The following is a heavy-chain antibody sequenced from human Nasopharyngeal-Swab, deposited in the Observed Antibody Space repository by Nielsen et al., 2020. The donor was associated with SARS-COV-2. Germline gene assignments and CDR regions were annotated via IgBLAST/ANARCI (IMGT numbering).Heavy chain of an antibody. CDR3: ARVLPYYYDSSGLLYDA. CDR2: IIPIFGTA. Sequence: SVKVSCKASGYTFTSYYMHWVRQAPGQGLEWMGGIIPIFGTANYAQKFQGRVMITADKSTTTAYMELSSLRSEDTAVYYCARVLPYYYDSSGLLYDAWGQGTLVTVSS. CDR1: GYTFTSYY. V-gene: IGHV1-69*06. J-gene: IGHJ5*02. D-gene: IGHD3-22*01.